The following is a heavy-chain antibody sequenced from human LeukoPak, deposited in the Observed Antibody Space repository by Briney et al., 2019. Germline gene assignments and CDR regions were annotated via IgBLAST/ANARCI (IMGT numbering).Heavy chain of an antibody. Sequence: PGGSLRLSCAASGSTFSNAWMSWVRQAPGKGLEWVGRVKSKTDGGTTDYAAPVKGRFTISRDNSKNTLYLQMNSLRAEDTAVYYCAELGITMIGGVWGKGTTVTISS. J-gene: IGHJ6*04. CDR2: VKSKTDGGTT. V-gene: IGHV3-15*01. CDR1: GSTFSNAW. CDR3: AELGITMIGGV. D-gene: IGHD3-10*02.